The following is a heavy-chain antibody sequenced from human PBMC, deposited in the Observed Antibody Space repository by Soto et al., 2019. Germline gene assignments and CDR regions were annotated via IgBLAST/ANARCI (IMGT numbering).Heavy chain of an antibody. D-gene: IGHD5-12*01. V-gene: IGHV4-39*01. J-gene: IGHJ4*02. Sequence: QLQLQESGPGLVKPSETLSLTCTVSGGSISSSSYYWGWIRQPPGKGLEWIGSIYYSGSTYYNPSLKSRVTISVDTSKNQFSLKLSSVTAADTAVYYCARQAGEMATITYRFDYWGQGTLVTVSS. CDR3: ARQAGEMATITYRFDY. CDR2: IYYSGST. CDR1: GGSISSSSYY.